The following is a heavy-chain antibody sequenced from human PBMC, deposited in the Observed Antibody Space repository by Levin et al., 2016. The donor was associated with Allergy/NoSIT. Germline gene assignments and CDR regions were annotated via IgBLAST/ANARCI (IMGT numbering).Heavy chain of an antibody. CDR3: ARNYDFWSGARAFDI. D-gene: IGHD3-3*01. J-gene: IGHJ3*02. Sequence: VRQMPGKGLEWMGIIYPGDSDTRYSPSFQGQVTISADKSISTAYLQWSSLKASDTAMYYCARNYDFWSGARAFDIWGQGTMVTVSS. V-gene: IGHV5-51*01. CDR2: IYPGDSDT.